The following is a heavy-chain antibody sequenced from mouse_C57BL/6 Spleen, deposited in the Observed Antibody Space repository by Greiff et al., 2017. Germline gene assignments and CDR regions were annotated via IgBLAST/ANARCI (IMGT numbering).Heavy chain of an antibody. CDR2: IYPGSGNT. V-gene: IGHV1-76*01. J-gene: IGHJ1*03. CDR3: ARGDGSSYGGYFDV. CDR1: GYTFTDYY. Sequence: VHLVESGAELVRPGASVKLSCKASGYTFTDYYINWVKQRPGQGLEWIARIYPGSGNTYYNEKFKGKATLTAEKSSSTAYMQLSSLTSEDSAVYFCARGDGSSYGGYFDVWGTGTTVTVSS. D-gene: IGHD1-1*01.